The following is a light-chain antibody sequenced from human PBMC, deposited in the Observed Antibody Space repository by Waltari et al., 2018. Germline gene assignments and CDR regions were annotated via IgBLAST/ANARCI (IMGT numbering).Light chain of an antibody. V-gene: IGKV2-28*01. CDR3: MQGLQLPT. J-gene: IGKJ5*01. Sequence: IVMTQAQVFLPVPPGEPASFPCRSSQSLLHSNGNNYLDWYLQKPGQSPQLLIYLGSSRASGVPDRFSGSGSGTEFTLKISRVEAEDVGVYYCMQGLQLPTFGQGTRLEIK. CDR2: LGS. CDR1: QSLLHSNGNNY.